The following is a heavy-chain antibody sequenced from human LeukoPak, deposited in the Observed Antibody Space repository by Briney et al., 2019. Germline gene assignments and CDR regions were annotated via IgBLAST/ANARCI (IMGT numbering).Heavy chain of an antibody. D-gene: IGHD3-9*01. CDR2: ISYDGSNK. CDR3: AKDVLRYFDWLLSPPDY. J-gene: IGHJ4*02. CDR1: GFTFSSYG. V-gene: IGHV3-30*18. Sequence: PGGSLRLSCAASGFTFSSYGMHWVRQAPGKGLEWVAVISYDGSNKYYADSVKGRFTISRDNSKNTLYLQMNSLRAEDTAVYYCAKDVLRYFDWLLSPPDYWGQETLVTVSS.